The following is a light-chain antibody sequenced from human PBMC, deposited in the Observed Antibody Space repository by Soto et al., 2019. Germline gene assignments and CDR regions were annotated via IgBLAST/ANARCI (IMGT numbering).Light chain of an antibody. Sequence: DIQMTQSPSTLSASVGDRVTITCRASQDIGTWLAWYQQKPEKAPKVLIYRASHLESGVPSRFRDSGSGTEFSLTINSLQADDFATYYCQQYHIYSWTFGKGTKVEIK. J-gene: IGKJ1*01. CDR2: RAS. CDR1: QDIGTW. V-gene: IGKV1-5*03. CDR3: QQYHIYSWT.